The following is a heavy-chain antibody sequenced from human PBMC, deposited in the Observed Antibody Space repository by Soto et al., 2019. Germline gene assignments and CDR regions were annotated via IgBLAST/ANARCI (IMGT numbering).Heavy chain of an antibody. D-gene: IGHD4-4*01. Sequence: PGGSLRLSCAASGFTFTNYAMTWVRQAPGKGLEWVSISSGSGSGGSTNYADSVNGRFTISRDNSKNTLYLQMNSLRVEDTAVYYCAKDRDDYRNYVFDYWGQGTLVTVSS. CDR3: AKDRDDYRNYVFDY. J-gene: IGHJ4*02. CDR1: GFTFTNYA. V-gene: IGHV3-23*01. CDR2: SSGSGSGGST.